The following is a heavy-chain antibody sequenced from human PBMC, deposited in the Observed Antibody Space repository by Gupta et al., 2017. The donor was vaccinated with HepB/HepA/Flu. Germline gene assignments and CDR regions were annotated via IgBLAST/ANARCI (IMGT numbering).Heavy chain of an antibody. D-gene: IGHD3-10*01. V-gene: IGHV3-30*18. CDR2: ISYDGSNK. J-gene: IGHJ4*02. Sequence: QVQLVESGGGVVQPGRSLRLSCAAAGFTFSSYGMHWVRQAPGKGLEWVAVISYDGSNKYYADSVKGRFTISRDNSKNTLYLQMNSLRAEDTAVYYCAKEGLLWFGELTHLDYWGQGTLVTVSS. CDR1: GFTFSSYG. CDR3: AKEGLLWFGELTHLDY.